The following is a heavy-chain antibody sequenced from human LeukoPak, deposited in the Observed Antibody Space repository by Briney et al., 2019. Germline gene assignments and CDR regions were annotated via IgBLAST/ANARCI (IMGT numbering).Heavy chain of an antibody. CDR1: GGSISSYY. CDR2: IYTSGST. V-gene: IGHV4-4*07. Sequence: SETLSLTCTVSGGSISSYYWSWIRQPAGKGLEWIGRIYTSGSTNYNPSLKSRVTMSVDTSKNQFSLKLSSVTAADTAVYYCAREYYGSGRGWFDPWGQGTLATVSS. D-gene: IGHD3-10*01. CDR3: AREYYGSGRGWFDP. J-gene: IGHJ5*02.